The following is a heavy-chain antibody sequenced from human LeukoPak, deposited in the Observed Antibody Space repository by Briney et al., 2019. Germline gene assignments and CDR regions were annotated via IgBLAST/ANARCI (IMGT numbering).Heavy chain of an antibody. CDR1: GGSFSGYY. CDR3: ARGRIYYYDSSGLSSLDY. CDR2: INHSGST. Sequence: SETLSLTCAVYGGSFSGYYWSWVRQPPGKGLEWIGEINHSGSTNYNPSLKSRVTISVDTSKNQFSLKLGSVTAADTAVYYCARGRIYYYDSSGLSSLDYWGQGTLVTVSS. V-gene: IGHV4-34*01. J-gene: IGHJ4*02. D-gene: IGHD3-22*01.